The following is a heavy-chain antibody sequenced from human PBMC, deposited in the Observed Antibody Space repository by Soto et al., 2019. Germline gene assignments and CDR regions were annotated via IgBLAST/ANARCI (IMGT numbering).Heavy chain of an antibody. J-gene: IGHJ5*02. Sequence: GASVKVSCKASGYTFTSYGISWVRQAPGQGLEWMGWISAYNGNTNYAQKLQGRVTMTTDTSTSTAYMELRSLRSDDTAVYYCARDPRVVQAAIHEDWFDPWGQGTLVTVSS. V-gene: IGHV1-18*04. D-gene: IGHD2-2*02. CDR1: GYTFTSYG. CDR2: ISAYNGNT. CDR3: ARDPRVVQAAIHEDWFDP.